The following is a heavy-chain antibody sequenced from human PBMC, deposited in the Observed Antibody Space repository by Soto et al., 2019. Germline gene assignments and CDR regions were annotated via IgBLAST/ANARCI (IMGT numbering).Heavy chain of an antibody. CDR1: GGSISSYY. V-gene: IGHV4-59*01. CDR3: ARELFGRSVWFDP. CDR2: IYYSGST. D-gene: IGHD3-10*01. Sequence: SETLSLTRTVSGGSISSYYWSWIRQPPGKGLEWIGYIYYSGSTNYNPSLKSRVTISVDTSKNQFSLKLSSVTAADTAVYYCARELFGRSVWFDPWGQGTLVTVSS. J-gene: IGHJ5*02.